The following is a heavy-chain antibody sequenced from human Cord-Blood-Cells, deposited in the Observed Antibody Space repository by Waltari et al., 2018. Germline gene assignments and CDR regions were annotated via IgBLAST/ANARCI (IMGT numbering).Heavy chain of an antibody. Sequence: QVHLVQSGAEVHKPRSSVKVSCKASGGSFSRYALTWVRQAPGQGLEWMGGINPSFGTANYAQKFQGRVTITADESTSTAYMELSSLRSEDTAVYYCAREGWIRHDAFDIWGQGTMVTVSS. V-gene: IGHV1-69*01. D-gene: IGHD5-12*01. CDR1: GGSFSRYA. J-gene: IGHJ3*02. CDR3: AREGWIRHDAFDI. CDR2: INPSFGTA.